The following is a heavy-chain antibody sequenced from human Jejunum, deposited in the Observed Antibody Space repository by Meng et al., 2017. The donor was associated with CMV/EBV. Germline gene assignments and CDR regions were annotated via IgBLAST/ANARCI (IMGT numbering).Heavy chain of an antibody. V-gene: IGHV4-61*01. J-gene: IGHJ4*02. CDR3: ARSTTGPGDY. D-gene: IGHD1-1*01. Sequence: CTWSGGSVTSGNYYWNWIRQPPGGGLGWIGWIYYTGSSSYHPSLRSRATITLDTSKNQFSLKVTAVTAADTAVYYCARSTTGPGDYWGQGTLVTVSS. CDR1: GGSVTSGNYY. CDR2: IYYTGSS.